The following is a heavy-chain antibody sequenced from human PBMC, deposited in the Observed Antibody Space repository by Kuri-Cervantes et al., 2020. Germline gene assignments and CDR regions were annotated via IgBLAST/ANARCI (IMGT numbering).Heavy chain of an antibody. Sequence: GGSLRLSCAASGFTFSSYAMSWVRQAPGKGLEWVSAISGSDGTTYYADSVKGRFTISRDNSKNTLYLQMNSLRADDTAVYYCAKLRGGGTVVTPFDYWGQGTLVTVSS. CDR3: AKLRGGGTVVTPFDY. J-gene: IGHJ4*02. D-gene: IGHD4-23*01. V-gene: IGHV3-23*01. CDR1: GFTFSSYA. CDR2: ISGSDGTT.